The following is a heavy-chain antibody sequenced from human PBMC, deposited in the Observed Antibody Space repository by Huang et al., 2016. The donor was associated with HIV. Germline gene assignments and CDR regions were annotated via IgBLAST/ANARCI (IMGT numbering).Heavy chain of an antibody. J-gene: IGHJ2*01. D-gene: IGHD6-13*01. V-gene: IGHV4-34*01. CDR3: ARASWYDPRSWYFGL. CDR2: INDNGYT. Sequence: QVQLQQWGAGLLKPSETLSLTCAVYGGSVRGHYWSWIRQPPGKGLEWIAEINDNGYTNYNPYLKSRVTISVHTARNQFSLKLNSVTAADAAVYYCARASWYDPRSWYFGLWGRGTLVTVSS. CDR1: GGSVRGHY.